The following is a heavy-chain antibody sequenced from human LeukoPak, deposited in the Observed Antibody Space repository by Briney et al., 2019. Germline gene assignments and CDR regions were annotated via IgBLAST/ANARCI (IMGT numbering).Heavy chain of an antibody. CDR3: ARDAGHQLSRRNYYAMDV. Sequence: GGSLRLSCAASGFTFSDYYMSWIRQAPGKGLEWVSYISSSGSTIYYADSVKGRFTISRDNAKNSLYLQMNSLRAEDTAVYYCARDAGHQLSRRNYYAMDVWGQGTTVTVSS. D-gene: IGHD2-2*01. V-gene: IGHV3-11*04. CDR2: ISSSGSTI. J-gene: IGHJ6*02. CDR1: GFTFSDYY.